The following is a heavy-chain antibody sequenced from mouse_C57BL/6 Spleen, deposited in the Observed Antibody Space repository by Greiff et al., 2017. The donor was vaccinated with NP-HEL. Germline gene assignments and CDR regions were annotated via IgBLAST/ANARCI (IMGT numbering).Heavy chain of an antibody. J-gene: IGHJ2*01. Sequence: QVQLQQPGTELVKPGASVKLSCKASGYTFTSYWMHWVKQRPGQGLEWIGNINPSNGGTNYNEKFKSKATLTVDKSSSTAYMQLSSLTSEDSAVYECARSPYYDGYCGYFDGWGKGTTLTVAS. CDR1: GYTFTSYW. V-gene: IGHV1-53*01. CDR3: ARSPYYDGYCGYFDG. CDR2: INPSNGGT. D-gene: IGHD2-3*01.